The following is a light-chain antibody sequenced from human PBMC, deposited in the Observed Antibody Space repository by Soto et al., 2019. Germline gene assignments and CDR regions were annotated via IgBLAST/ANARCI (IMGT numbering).Light chain of an antibody. Sequence: QSVLTQPPSASGSPGQSVTISCTGTSSDIGYNNYVSWYQQHAGKAPKLMIYEVTKRPSGVPDRFSGSKSGNTASLTVSGPQADDEGEYYCGSYVGTSYVFGSGTKLTVL. V-gene: IGLV2-8*01. CDR3: GSYVGTSYV. CDR2: EVT. J-gene: IGLJ1*01. CDR1: SSDIGYNNY.